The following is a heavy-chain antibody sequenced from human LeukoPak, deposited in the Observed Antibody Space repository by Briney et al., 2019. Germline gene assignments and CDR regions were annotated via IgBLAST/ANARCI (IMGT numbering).Heavy chain of an antibody. CDR2: INTNTGNP. CDR1: GYTFTNYP. Sequence: GASVKVSCKPSGYTFTNYPLNWVRQAPGQGLEWMGWINTNTGNPTYAQGFTGRFVFSSDTSVTTAYLQISSLKADDTAMYYCARGDYETHGYQTRWGQGTLVTVSS. J-gene: IGHJ4*02. D-gene: IGHD3-22*01. CDR3: ARGDYETHGYQTR. V-gene: IGHV7-4-1*02.